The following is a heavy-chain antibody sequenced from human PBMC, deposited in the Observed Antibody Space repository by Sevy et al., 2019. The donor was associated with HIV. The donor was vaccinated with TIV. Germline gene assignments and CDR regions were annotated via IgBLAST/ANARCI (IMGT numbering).Heavy chain of an antibody. V-gene: IGHV4-31*03. CDR3: ARDPCTDNSCYHYFDN. CDR1: GESISSGDSY. J-gene: IGHJ4*02. Sequence: SETLSLTCTVSGESISSGDSYWNWIRQHPGKGLEWIGFVYYTGSTYSNPSFEGRMVVSVDTSKNQMSLNLTSVTAADTAVYYCARDPCTDNSCYHYFDNWGQGTLVTVSS. D-gene: IGHD2-15*01. CDR2: VYYTGST.